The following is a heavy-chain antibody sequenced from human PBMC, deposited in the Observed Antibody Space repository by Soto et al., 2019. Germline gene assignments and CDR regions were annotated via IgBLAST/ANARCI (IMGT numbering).Heavy chain of an antibody. D-gene: IGHD6-19*01. Sequence: ASVKVSCKASGYTFTSYYMYWVRQAPGQGLEWMGIINPSGGSTSYAQKFQGRVTMTRDTSTSTVYMELSSLRSEDTAVYYCARDGEEQWLVLGADYYYYYGMDVWGQGTTVTVSS. CDR1: GYTFTSYY. V-gene: IGHV1-46*01. CDR3: ARDGEEQWLVLGADYYYYYGMDV. CDR2: INPSGGST. J-gene: IGHJ6*02.